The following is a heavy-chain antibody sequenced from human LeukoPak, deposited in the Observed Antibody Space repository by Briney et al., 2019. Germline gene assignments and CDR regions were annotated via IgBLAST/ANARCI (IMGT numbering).Heavy chain of an antibody. Sequence: GRSLRLSCAASGFTFSSYGMHWVRQAPGQGLEGVAVIWYDGSNKYYADFVKGRLTIYRDNSKNSLYLQMNSLRAEDTAVYYCAKALDYGDQNFDYWGQGTLVTVSS. V-gene: IGHV3-33*06. CDR1: GFTFSSYG. J-gene: IGHJ4*02. CDR3: AKALDYGDQNFDY. D-gene: IGHD4-17*01. CDR2: IWYDGSNK.